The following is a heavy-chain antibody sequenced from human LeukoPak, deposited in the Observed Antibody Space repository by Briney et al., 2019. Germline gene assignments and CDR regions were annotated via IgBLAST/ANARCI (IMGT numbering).Heavy chain of an antibody. Sequence: GASVKVSCKASGYTFTSYGISWVRQAPGQGLEWMGWISAYNGNTNYPQKLQGRVTMTTDTSTSTAYMELRSLRSDDTAVYYCASSLNDYYDSSGYSPGGYWGQGTLVTVSS. D-gene: IGHD3-22*01. CDR2: ISAYNGNT. J-gene: IGHJ4*02. V-gene: IGHV1-18*01. CDR1: GYTFTSYG. CDR3: ASSLNDYYDSSGYSPGGY.